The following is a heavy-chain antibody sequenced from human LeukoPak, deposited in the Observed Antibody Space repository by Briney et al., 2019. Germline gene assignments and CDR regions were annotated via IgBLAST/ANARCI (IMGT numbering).Heavy chain of an antibody. Sequence: PGGALRLSCAASGFTFSSYSMNWVRQAPGKGLEGVSSISSSSYIYYSDSVKGRFTISRDNAKNSLYLQMNSLRAEDTAVYYCARDRYGDYSSDYWGQGTLVTVSS. CDR3: ARDRYGDYSSDY. J-gene: IGHJ4*02. V-gene: IGHV3-21*01. D-gene: IGHD4-17*01. CDR1: GFTFSSYS. CDR2: ISSSSYI.